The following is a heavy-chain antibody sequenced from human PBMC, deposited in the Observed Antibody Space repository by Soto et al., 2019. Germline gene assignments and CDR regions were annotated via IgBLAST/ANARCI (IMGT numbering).Heavy chain of an antibody. Sequence: GGSLRLSCAASGFTFSSYWMSWVRQAPGKGLEWVANIKQDGSEKYYVDSVKGRFTISRDNAKNSLYLQMNSLRAEDTAVYYCARVDIVVVVAAINFDYWGQGTLVTVSS. D-gene: IGHD2-15*01. CDR3: ARVDIVVVVAAINFDY. CDR2: IKQDGSEK. J-gene: IGHJ4*02. CDR1: GFTFSSYW. V-gene: IGHV3-7*03.